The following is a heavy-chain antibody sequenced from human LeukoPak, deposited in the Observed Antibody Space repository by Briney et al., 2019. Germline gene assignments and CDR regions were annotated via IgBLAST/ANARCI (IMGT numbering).Heavy chain of an antibody. Sequence: SETLSLTCAVSGGSISSSNWWSWVRQPPGKGLELIGEINHSGSTNYNPSLKSRVTISVDTSKNQFSLKLSSVTAADTAVYYCARAQQHRPAMVIDNWFDPWGQGTLVTVSS. V-gene: IGHV4-4*02. CDR3: ARAQQHRPAMVIDNWFDP. CDR2: INHSGST. J-gene: IGHJ5*02. CDR1: GGSISSSNW. D-gene: IGHD5-18*01.